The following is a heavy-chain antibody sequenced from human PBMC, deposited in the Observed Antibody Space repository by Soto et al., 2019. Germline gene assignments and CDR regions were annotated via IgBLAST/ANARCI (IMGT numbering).Heavy chain of an antibody. J-gene: IGHJ4*02. CDR1: GFTFSNYA. V-gene: IGHV3-23*01. CDR3: ARLPYSYVSLYFFDF. CDR2: ISGRGGST. D-gene: IGHD5-18*01. Sequence: GSLRLSCAASGFTFSNYAVSWVRQSPGRGLEWVASISGRGGSTKYADSVNGRFTISRDNSRNTLFLQMDTLRAEDTAVYYCARLPYSYVSLYFFDFWGQGTLVTVSS.